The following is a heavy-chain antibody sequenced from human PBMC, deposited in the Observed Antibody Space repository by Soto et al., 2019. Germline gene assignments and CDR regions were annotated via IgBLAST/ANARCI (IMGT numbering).Heavy chain of an antibody. D-gene: IGHD5-18*01. J-gene: IGHJ4*02. CDR1: GGTFSSYA. CDR2: IIPIFGTA. CDR3: AQLNNGDTAMVTSQFDY. Sequence: QVQLVQSGAEVKKPGSSVKVSCKASGGTFSSYAISWVRQAPGQGLEWMGGIIPIFGTANYAQKFQGRVTITADESTSTAYMELSSLRSEYTAVYYCAQLNNGDTAMVTSQFDYWGQGTLVTVSS. V-gene: IGHV1-69*01.